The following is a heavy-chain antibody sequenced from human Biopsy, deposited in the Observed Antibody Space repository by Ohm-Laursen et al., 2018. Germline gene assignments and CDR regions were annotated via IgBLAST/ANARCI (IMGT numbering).Heavy chain of an antibody. V-gene: IGHV4-59*07. D-gene: IGHD2/OR15-2a*01. Sequence: SDTLSLTCTVSGGSISSDWWSWIRQTPGKGLEWIGYVYYSGTTTYNPSLRSRVTISVDTSMNQISLRLQSVTAADPAIYYCTRATNSTGWPYYYFYGMDIWGQGTTVTVSS. CDR3: TRATNSTGWPYYYFYGMDI. CDR1: GGSISSDW. CDR2: VYYSGTT. J-gene: IGHJ6*02.